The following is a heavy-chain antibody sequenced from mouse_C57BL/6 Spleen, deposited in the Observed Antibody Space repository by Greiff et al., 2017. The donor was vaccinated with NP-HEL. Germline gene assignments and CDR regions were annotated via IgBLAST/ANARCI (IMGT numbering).Heavy chain of an antibody. CDR1: GFSFNTYA. CDR2: IRSKSNNYAT. Sequence: EVHLVESGGGLVQPKGSLKLSCAASGFSFNTYAMNWVRQAPGKGLEWVARIRSKSNNYATYYADSVKDRFTISRDDSESMLYLQMNNLKTEDTAMYYCVRQDYGSRGFAYWGQGTLVTVSA. V-gene: IGHV10-1*01. CDR3: VRQDYGSRGFAY. D-gene: IGHD1-1*01. J-gene: IGHJ3*01.